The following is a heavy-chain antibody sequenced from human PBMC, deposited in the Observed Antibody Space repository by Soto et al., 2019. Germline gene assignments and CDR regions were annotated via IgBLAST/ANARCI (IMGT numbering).Heavy chain of an antibody. J-gene: IGHJ4*02. Sequence: SETLSLTCTVSGGSISSSSYDWGWIRQPPGKGLEWIGSIYYSGSTYYNPSLKSRVTISVDTSKNQFSLKLTSVTPADPAAYSCPTQFRKTLDYWGQGTLVTVSS. CDR3: PTQFRKTLDY. CDR1: GGSISSSSYD. CDR2: IYYSGST. V-gene: IGHV4-39*01.